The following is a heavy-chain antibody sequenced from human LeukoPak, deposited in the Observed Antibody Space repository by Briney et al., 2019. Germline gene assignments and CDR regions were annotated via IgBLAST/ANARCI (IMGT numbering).Heavy chain of an antibody. J-gene: IGHJ4*02. CDR1: GYTFTSYY. D-gene: IGHD2-2*02. CDR2: INPSGGST. Sequence: ASVKVSCKASGYTFTSYYMHWVRQAPGQGLEWMGIINPSGGSTGYAQKFQGRVTMTRDTSTSTVYMELSSLRSEDTAVYYCARDPIFCSSTSCYMAGYWGQGTLVTVSS. V-gene: IGHV1-46*01. CDR3: ARDPIFCSSTSCYMAGY.